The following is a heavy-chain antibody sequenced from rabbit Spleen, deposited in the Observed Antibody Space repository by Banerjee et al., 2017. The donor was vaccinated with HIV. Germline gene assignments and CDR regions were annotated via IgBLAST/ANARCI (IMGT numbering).Heavy chain of an antibody. J-gene: IGHJ6*01. V-gene: IGHV1S7*01. Sequence: QLTETGGGLVQPGGSLTLFCKASGIDFTNYYITWVRQAPGKGLEWIGIIYAAKGSTVYASRVNGRFTLSSDNAQSAVDLKMTRLTAADTATYFCARALVPWLGVTRLDLWGPGTLVTVS. CDR1: GIDFTNYY. CDR3: ARALVPWLGVTRLDL. CDR2: IYAAKGST. D-gene: IGHD4-1*01.